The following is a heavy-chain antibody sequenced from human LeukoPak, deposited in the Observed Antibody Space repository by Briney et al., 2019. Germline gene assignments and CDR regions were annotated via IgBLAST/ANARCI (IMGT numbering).Heavy chain of an antibody. CDR2: IGTSSTTI. CDR3: ARFAAGGSYYYYMDV. Sequence: GGSLRLSCAASGFTFSSYTMNWVRQPPGKGLEWVSNIGTSSTTIYYADSAKGRFTVSRDNAKNSLYLQMNSLRADDTAVYYCARFAAGGSYYYYMDVWGKGTTVTVSS. J-gene: IGHJ6*03. CDR1: GFTFSSYT. V-gene: IGHV3-48*01. D-gene: IGHD6-25*01.